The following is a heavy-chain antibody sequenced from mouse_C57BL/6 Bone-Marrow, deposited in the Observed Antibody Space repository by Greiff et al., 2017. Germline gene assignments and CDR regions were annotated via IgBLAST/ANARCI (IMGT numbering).Heavy chain of an antibody. V-gene: IGHV14-4*01. CDR2: IDPENGDT. CDR1: GFNIKDDY. Sequence: VQLQQSGAELVRPGASVKLSCTASGFNIKDDYMHWVNQTPEQGLEWIGWIDPENGDTEYASKFQGKATITAATSSNTAYLQLSSLTSEDTAVYYCTTPYYYGSSFPLDYWGQGTTLTVSS. D-gene: IGHD1-1*01. CDR3: TTPYYYGSSFPLDY. J-gene: IGHJ2*01.